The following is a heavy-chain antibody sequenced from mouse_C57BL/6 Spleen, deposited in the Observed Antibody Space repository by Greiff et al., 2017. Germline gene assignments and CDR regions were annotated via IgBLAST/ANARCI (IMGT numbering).Heavy chain of an antibody. CDR1: GFTFSSYA. Sequence: EVQLVESGGGLVKPGGSLKLSCAASGFTFSSYAMSWVRQTPEKRLEWVATISDGGSYTYYPDNVKGRFTISRDNAKNNLYLQMSHLKSEDTAMYYCARDERLRGLYFDYWGQGTTLTVSS. D-gene: IGHD2-4*01. J-gene: IGHJ2*01. V-gene: IGHV5-4*01. CDR3: ARDERLRGLYFDY. CDR2: ISDGGSYT.